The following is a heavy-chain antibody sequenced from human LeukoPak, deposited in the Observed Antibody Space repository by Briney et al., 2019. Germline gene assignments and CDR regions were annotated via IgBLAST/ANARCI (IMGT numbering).Heavy chain of an antibody. CDR3: ARVRRYCSGANCYWEMDY. Sequence: PSETLSLTCTVSGGSISSYYWSWIRQPAGKGLEWIGHIYTSGSTNYNPSLKSRVTMSVDTSKNQFSLQVSSVTAADTAVYYCARVRRYCSGANCYWEMDYWGQGTLVTVSS. J-gene: IGHJ4*02. D-gene: IGHD2-15*01. CDR2: IYTSGST. V-gene: IGHV4-4*07. CDR1: GGSISSYY.